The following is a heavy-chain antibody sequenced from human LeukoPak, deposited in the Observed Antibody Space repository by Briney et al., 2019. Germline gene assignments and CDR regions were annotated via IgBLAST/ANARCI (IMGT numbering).Heavy chain of an antibody. J-gene: IGHJ5*02. CDR3: ARDFPLYCSGGSCGYWFDP. V-gene: IGHV3-30-3*01. D-gene: IGHD2-15*01. Sequence: QPGGSLRLSCAASGFTFSSYAMHWVRQAPGKGLVWVAVISYDGSNKYYADSVKGRFTISRDNSKNTLYLQMNSLRAEDTAVYYCARDFPLYCSGGSCGYWFDPWGQGTLVTVSS. CDR2: ISYDGSNK. CDR1: GFTFSSYA.